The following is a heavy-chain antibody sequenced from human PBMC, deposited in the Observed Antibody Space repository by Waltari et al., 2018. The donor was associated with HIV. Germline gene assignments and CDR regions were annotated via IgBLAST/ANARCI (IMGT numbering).Heavy chain of an antibody. V-gene: IGHV4-31*03. CDR3: SKHAYGDYAHFDS. D-gene: IGHD4-17*01. CDR1: GDSVKSLGHN. Sequence: QVQLRESGPGLVKPSQTLTLTCSVSGDSVKSLGHNWSLIRTVPGKGLLWTGYIYATGNTTSHPSPKSRAVISADTSRNRLYIKLTRVTAADTAIDFCSKHAYGDYAHFDSWGPGILVTVSS. J-gene: IGHJ4*01. CDR2: IYATGNT.